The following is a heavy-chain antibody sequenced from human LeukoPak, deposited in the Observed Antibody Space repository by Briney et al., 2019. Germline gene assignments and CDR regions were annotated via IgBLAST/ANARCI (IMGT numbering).Heavy chain of an antibody. CDR1: GGSISVYH. V-gene: IGHV4-59*01. D-gene: IGHD6-13*01. CDR2: ISYSGST. Sequence: PSETLSLTCTVSGGSISVYHWSWIRQPPGKGLEWIGYISYSGSTNYNPSLKSRVIMSVDTSKNQLSLKLSSVTAADTAVYYCARGTIAAVAMKAFDYWGQGSLVTVSS. J-gene: IGHJ4*02. CDR3: ARGTIAAVAMKAFDY.